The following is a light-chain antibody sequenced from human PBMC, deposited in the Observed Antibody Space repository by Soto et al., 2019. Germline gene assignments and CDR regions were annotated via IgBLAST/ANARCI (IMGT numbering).Light chain of an antibody. Sequence: QSVLTQPPSASGTPGQRVTISCSGSSSNIGTKFVYWYKQLPGTAPKLLIFRNDQRPSGVPDRFSGSKSGTSASLAINGLRFEDEADYYCASWDVSLSAVFGGGTKLTVL. CDR1: SSNIGTKF. V-gene: IGLV1-47*01. CDR2: RND. J-gene: IGLJ3*02. CDR3: ASWDVSLSAV.